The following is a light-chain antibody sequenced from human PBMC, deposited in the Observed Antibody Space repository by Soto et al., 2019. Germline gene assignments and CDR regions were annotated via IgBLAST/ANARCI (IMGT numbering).Light chain of an antibody. CDR1: QSLNNW. CDR3: QQYHRASIT. CDR2: DAS. V-gene: IGKV1-5*01. J-gene: IGKJ5*01. Sequence: DIHMTQSPSTLSLSLGDRGTITCRASQSLNNWLAWYQQRPGKAPKLLIYDASTLERGVPSRFSGTGSGTEFTLTISSLQPDDFATYYCQQYHRASITFGQGTRLEIK.